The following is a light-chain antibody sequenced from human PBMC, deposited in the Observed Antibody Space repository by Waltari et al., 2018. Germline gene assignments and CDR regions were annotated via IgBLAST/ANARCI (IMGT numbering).Light chain of an antibody. V-gene: IGKV3-20*01. CDR1: QSVTRT. CDR2: GAS. Sequence: EIVLTQSPGTLSLSPGERATLPCRASQSVTRTLAWYQQTPGQAPRLLIYGASNRATGIPDRFSGSGSGTDFSLTISRLEPEDFAVYYCQHYLRLPATFGQGTKVEIK. J-gene: IGKJ1*01. CDR3: QHYLRLPAT.